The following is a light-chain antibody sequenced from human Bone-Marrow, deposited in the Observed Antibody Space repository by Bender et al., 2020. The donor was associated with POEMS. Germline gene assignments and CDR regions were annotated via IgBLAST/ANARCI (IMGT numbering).Light chain of an antibody. V-gene: IGLV2-23*02. J-gene: IGLJ2*01. CDR3: CSYAGVDLFVV. Sequence: QSAPTQAASVSASPGQSISLSCIEASNVFGSDNLVSWYQQQPGKAPKLIIYEVSKRPSGVSHRFSASKSGNTAYLTISGLRADDEAHYHCCSYAGVDLFVVFGGGTKVTVL. CDR2: EVS. CDR1: SNVFGSDNL.